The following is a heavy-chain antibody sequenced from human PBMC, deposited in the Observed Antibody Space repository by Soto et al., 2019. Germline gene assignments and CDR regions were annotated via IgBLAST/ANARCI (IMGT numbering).Heavy chain of an antibody. Sequence: GASVKVSCKASGYTFTSYDINWVRQATGQGLEWMGWMNPNSGNTGYAQKFQGRVTMTRNTSISTAYMELSSLRSEDTAVYYCAREAWVQTYYDFWSGPTPSGGMDVWGQGTTVTVSS. CDR3: AREAWVQTYYDFWSGPTPSGGMDV. CDR1: GYTFTSYD. J-gene: IGHJ6*02. CDR2: MNPNSGNT. V-gene: IGHV1-8*01. D-gene: IGHD3-3*01.